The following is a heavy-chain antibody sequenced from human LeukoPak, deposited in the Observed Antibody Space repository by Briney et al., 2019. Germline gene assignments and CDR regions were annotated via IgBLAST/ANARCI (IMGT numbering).Heavy chain of an antibody. D-gene: IGHD5-24*01. CDR2: ISAYNGNT. CDR1: GYTFTSYG. CDR3: ARDRVGDGYNSD. J-gene: IGHJ4*02. V-gene: IGHV1-18*01. Sequence: ASVKVSCKASGYTFTSYGISWVRQAPGQGLEWMGWISAYNGNTNYAQKLQGRVTMTTDTSTSTAHMELRSLRSDDTAVYYCARDRVGDGYNSDWGQGTLVTVSS.